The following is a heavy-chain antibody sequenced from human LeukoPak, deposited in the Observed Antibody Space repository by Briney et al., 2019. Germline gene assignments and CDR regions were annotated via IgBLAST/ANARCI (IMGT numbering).Heavy chain of an antibody. CDR1: GGTFSSYA. CDR3: ARDRRPYGDFIFFDY. V-gene: IGHV1-69*05. D-gene: IGHD4-17*01. Sequence: GASVKVSCKASGGTFSSYAISWVRQAPGQGLEWMGGIIPIFGTANYAQKFQGRVTITTDEPTSTAYMELSSLRSEDTAVYYCARDRRPYGDFIFFDYWGQGTLVTVSS. J-gene: IGHJ4*02. CDR2: IIPIFGTA.